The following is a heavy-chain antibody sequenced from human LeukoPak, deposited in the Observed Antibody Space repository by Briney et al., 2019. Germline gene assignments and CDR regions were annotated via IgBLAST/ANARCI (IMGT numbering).Heavy chain of an antibody. V-gene: IGHV4-59*01. CDR3: ARGRSSSIRGYFDY. CDR1: GGSFSGYY. CDR2: IYYSGST. Sequence: PSETLSLTCAVYGGSFSGYYWSWIRQPPGKGLEWIGYIYYSGSTNYNPSLKSRVTISVDTSKNQFSLKLSSVTAADTAVYYCARGRSSSIRGYFDYWGQGTLVTVSS. D-gene: IGHD6-13*01. J-gene: IGHJ4*02.